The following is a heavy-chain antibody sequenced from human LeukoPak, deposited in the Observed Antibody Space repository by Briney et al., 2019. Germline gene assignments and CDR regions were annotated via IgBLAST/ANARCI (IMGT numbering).Heavy chain of an antibody. CDR3: ARDQYDFWSGDYYYYMDV. D-gene: IGHD3-3*01. Sequence: ASVKVSCXASGYTFTSYYMHWVRQAPGQGLEWMGIMNPSGGSTSYAQRFQGRVTMTRDTSTSTVYMELSSLRSEDTAVYYCARDQYDFWSGDYYYYMDVWGKGTTVTVSS. V-gene: IGHV1-46*01. J-gene: IGHJ6*03. CDR2: MNPSGGST. CDR1: GYTFTSYY.